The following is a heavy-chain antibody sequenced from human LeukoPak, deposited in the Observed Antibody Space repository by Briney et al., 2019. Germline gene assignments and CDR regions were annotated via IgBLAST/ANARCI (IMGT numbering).Heavy chain of an antibody. Sequence: SGPALVKPTQTLTLTCTFSGFSLSTSGMCVSWIRQPPRKALEWLALIDWDDDKYYSTSLKTRLTISKDTSKNQVVLTMTNMDPVDTATYYCARGAGSYLSFDYWGQGTLVTVSS. CDR1: GFSLSTSGMC. CDR2: IDWDDDK. CDR3: ARGAGSYLSFDY. D-gene: IGHD3-10*01. V-gene: IGHV2-70*01. J-gene: IGHJ4*02.